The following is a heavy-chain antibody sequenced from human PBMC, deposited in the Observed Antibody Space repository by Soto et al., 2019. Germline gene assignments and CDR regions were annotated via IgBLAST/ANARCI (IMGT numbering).Heavy chain of an antibody. CDR3: ARDLDCSGGSCYDSGMDV. CDR1: GGSISSYY. V-gene: IGHV4-59*01. D-gene: IGHD2-15*01. J-gene: IGHJ6*02. CDR2: IYYGGST. Sequence: SETLSLTCTVSGGSISSYYWSWIRQPPGKGLEWIGYIYYGGSTNYNPSLKSRLPISADMSKNQFSLKLSSVTAADTAVYYCARDLDCSGGSCYDSGMDVWGQGTTVTVSS.